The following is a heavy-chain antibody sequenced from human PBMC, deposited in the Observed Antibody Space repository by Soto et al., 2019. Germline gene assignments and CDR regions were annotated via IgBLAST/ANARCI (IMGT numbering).Heavy chain of an antibody. CDR2: IWHDGSKE. Sequence: PGGSLRLSCAASGCSFTRYGFHWVRQAPGKGLEWVAAIWHDGSKEYYVESVKGRFTVSRDNSKGTVYLQMNSLRAEDTAVYYCARDDDTPRHYGMLTWGQGSQVTVSS. V-gene: IGHV3-33*01. J-gene: IGHJ4*02. CDR1: GCSFTRYG. D-gene: IGHD2-15*01. CDR3: ARDDDTPRHYGMLT.